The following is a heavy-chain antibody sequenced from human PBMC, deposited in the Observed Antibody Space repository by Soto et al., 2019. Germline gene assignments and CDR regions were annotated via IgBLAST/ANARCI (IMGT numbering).Heavy chain of an antibody. CDR1: GFTFSDYY. J-gene: IGHJ4*02. D-gene: IGHD5-12*01. Sequence: GGSLRLSCAASGFTFSDYYMSWIRQAPGKGLEWVSYISSSGSTIYYADSVKGRFTISRDNAKNSLYLQMNSLRAEDTAVYYCASVIIVATMTDDYWGQGTLVTVSS. V-gene: IGHV3-11*01. CDR3: ASVIIVATMTDDY. CDR2: ISSSGSTI.